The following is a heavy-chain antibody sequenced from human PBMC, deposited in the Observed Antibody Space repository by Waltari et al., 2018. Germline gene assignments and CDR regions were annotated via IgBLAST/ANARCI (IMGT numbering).Heavy chain of an antibody. J-gene: IGHJ3*02. V-gene: IGHV3-30*14. D-gene: IGHD3-3*01. CDR2: ISYDGSNK. CDR1: GFTFSSYA. Sequence: QVQLVESGGGVVQPGRSLRLSCAASGFTFSSYAMHWVRQAPGKGLEWVAVISYDGSNKYYADSVKGRFTISRDNSKNTLYLQMNSLRAEDTAVYYCARPWRAAFDIWGQGTMVTVSS. CDR3: ARPWRAAFDI.